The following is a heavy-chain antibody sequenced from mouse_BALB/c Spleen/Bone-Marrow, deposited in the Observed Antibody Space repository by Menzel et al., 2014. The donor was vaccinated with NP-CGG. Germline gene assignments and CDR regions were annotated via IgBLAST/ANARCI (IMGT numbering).Heavy chain of an antibody. CDR1: GFDFSSCW. CDR2: INPDSSTI. CDR3: TRLHYYGYSAY. V-gene: IGHV4-1*02. Sequence: EVQLVESGGGLVQPGGSLKLSCAASGFDFSSCWMSWVRQAPGKGLEWIGEINPDSSTINYTPSLKDKFIISRVNAKNTLYLQKNKVRSEDTALYYCTRLHYYGYSAYWGQGTLVTVST. D-gene: IGHD1-2*01. J-gene: IGHJ3*01.